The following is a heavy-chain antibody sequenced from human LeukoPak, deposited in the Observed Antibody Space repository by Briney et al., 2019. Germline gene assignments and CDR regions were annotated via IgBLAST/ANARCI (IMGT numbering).Heavy chain of an antibody. J-gene: IGHJ4*02. Sequence: GGSLRLSCAASRFSFSSYWMSWVRQAPGKGLEWVANIKQDGSEKYYVDSVKGRFTISRDNAKNSLYLQMNSLRAEDTAVYYCAGHSDYWGQGTLVTVSS. CDR3: AGHSDY. CDR2: IKQDGSEK. CDR1: RFSFSSYW. V-gene: IGHV3-7*01.